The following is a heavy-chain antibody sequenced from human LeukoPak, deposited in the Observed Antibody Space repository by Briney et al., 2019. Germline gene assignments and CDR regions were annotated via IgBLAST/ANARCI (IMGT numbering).Heavy chain of an antibody. Sequence: GGSLRLSCAASGFTFSSYALSWVRQAPGKGLEWVSTISGSGGSIYYADSVKGRFTISRDNSKNTLYLRMNSLRAEDTAVYYCAKVRAEGSCNDYWGQGTLVTVSS. CDR1: GFTFSSYA. CDR2: ISGSGGSI. D-gene: IGHD1-26*01. CDR3: AKVRAEGSCNDY. V-gene: IGHV3-23*01. J-gene: IGHJ4*02.